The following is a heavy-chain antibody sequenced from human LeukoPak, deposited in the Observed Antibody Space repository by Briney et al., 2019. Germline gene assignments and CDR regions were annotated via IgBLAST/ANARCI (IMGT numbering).Heavy chain of an antibody. CDR1: GFTFSSYA. CDR2: MSYDGSNK. CDR3: AKDPRITTIVGLYYFDY. D-gene: IGHD3-22*01. J-gene: IGHJ4*02. V-gene: IGHV3-30*18. Sequence: PWGSLSLSCAASGFTFSSYAMHWVRQGPPPGLGWVSVMSYDGSNKYYADSVKGRFAISRDNSKNTLYLRMDSLRAEDTAVYYCAKDPRITTIVGLYYFDYWGQGTLVTVSS.